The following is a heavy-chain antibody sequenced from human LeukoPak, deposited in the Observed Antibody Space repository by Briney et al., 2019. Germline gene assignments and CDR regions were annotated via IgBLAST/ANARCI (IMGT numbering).Heavy chain of an antibody. CDR2: ISGSGGST. V-gene: IGHV3-23*01. J-gene: IGHJ4*02. Sequence: PGGSLRLSCAASGFTFSSYAMSWVRQAPGKGLEWVSAISGSGGSTYYADSVKGRFTISRDNSKNTLYLQMNSLRAEDTAVYYCARGLTPEYRTEEVAGTFDYWGQGTLVTVSS. CDR1: GFTFSSYA. D-gene: IGHD6-19*01. CDR3: ARGLTPEYRTEEVAGTFDY.